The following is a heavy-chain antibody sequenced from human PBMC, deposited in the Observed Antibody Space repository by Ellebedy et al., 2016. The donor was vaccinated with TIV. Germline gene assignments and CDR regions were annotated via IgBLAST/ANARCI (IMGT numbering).Heavy chain of an antibody. CDR1: GGSFSGYY. CDR3: ASHVPVRRPEWHPLKGTFDN. D-gene: IGHD1-7*01. V-gene: IGHV4-34*01. CDR2: INHSGST. J-gene: IGHJ4*02. Sequence: MPSETLSLTCAVYGGSFSGYYWSWIRQPPGKGLEWIGEINHSGSTNYNPSLKSRVTISVDTSKNQFSLKLSSVTAADTAMYFCASHVPVRRPEWHPLKGTFDNWGQGTVVTVSS.